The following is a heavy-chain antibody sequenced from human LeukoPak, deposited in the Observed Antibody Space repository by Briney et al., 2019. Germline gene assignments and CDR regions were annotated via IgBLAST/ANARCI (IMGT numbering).Heavy chain of an antibody. CDR2: ISGDDSST. D-gene: IGHD2-2*01. CDR1: GFSFDEYV. J-gene: IGHJ4*02. V-gene: IGHV3-43*02. Sequence: PGGSLRLSCAASGFSFDEYVMHWVRQAPGKGLEWIALISGDDSSTYYVGSVKGRFTISRDNSKNALYLQMNSLRTEDTALYYCTKDRYCSSSSCPTDHWGQGTLVTVS. CDR3: TKDRYCSSSSCPTDH.